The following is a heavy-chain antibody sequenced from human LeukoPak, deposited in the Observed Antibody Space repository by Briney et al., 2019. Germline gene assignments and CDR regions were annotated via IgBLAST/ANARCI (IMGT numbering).Heavy chain of an antibody. D-gene: IGHD3-3*01. Sequence: PGGSLRLSCAASGFTFSSYAMHWVRQAPGKGLEWVAVISYDGSNKYYADSVKGRFTISRDNSKNTLYLQMNSLRAEDTAVYYCARDTYYDFWSGLGAFDIWGQGTMVTVSS. J-gene: IGHJ3*02. CDR3: ARDTYYDFWSGLGAFDI. CDR2: ISYDGSNK. V-gene: IGHV3-30-3*01. CDR1: GFTFSSYA.